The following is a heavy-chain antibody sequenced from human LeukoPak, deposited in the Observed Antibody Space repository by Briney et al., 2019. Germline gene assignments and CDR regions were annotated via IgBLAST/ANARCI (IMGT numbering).Heavy chain of an antibody. J-gene: IGHJ4*02. CDR3: ARVAAGSVYY. CDR2: ISGSGGST. Sequence: PGGSLRHSCSASGFTFSSYAMSWVRQAPGKGLEWVSAISGSGGSTYYADSVQGRFTISRDNSKNTLYLHMNSLRAEDTAVYYCARVAAGSVYYWGQGTLVTVSS. V-gene: IGHV3-23*01. D-gene: IGHD6-13*01. CDR1: GFTFSSYA.